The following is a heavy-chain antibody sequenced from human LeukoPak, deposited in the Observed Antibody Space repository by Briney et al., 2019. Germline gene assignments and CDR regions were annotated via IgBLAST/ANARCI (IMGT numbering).Heavy chain of an antibody. CDR3: ATLQDVLFY. J-gene: IGHJ4*02. Sequence: VESLKISCKGSGYSFASYWIGWVRQMPGKGLEWMGGIYPGDSDTRYSPSFQGQVTISADKSISTAYLQWSSLKASDTAIYYCATLQDVLFYWGQGALVTVSS. V-gene: IGHV5-51*01. D-gene: IGHD2-15*01. CDR2: IYPGDSDT. CDR1: GYSFASYW.